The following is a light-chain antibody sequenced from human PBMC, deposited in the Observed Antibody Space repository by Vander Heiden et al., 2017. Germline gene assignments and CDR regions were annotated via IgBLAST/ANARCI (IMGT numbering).Light chain of an antibody. CDR2: AAS. V-gene: IGKV1-39*01. J-gene: IGKJ1*01. CDR1: QSISSY. CDR3: QQSYSNPRT. Sequence: DIQQTQPASSRSASVGNRVTSACRASQSISSYLNWYQQKPGKAPKPLIYAASSLQSGVPSRFSGSGSGTDFTLTISSLQPEDFATYYCQQSYSNPRTFGQGTKVEIK.